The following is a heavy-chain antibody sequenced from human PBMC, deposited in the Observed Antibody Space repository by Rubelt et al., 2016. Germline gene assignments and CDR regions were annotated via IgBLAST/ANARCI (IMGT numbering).Heavy chain of an antibody. J-gene: IGHJ4*02. CDR1: GGSISSGGYY. D-gene: IGHD2/OR15-2a*01. Sequence: QVQLQESGPGLVKPSQTLSLTCTVSGGSISSGGYYWSWIRQHPGKGLEWIGYLYYSGSTYYNPTLKSRVTMSVDTSKNQFSLKLSSVTAADTAVYYCARDSGSRIFDYWGQGTLVTVSS. CDR2: LYYSGST. V-gene: IGHV4-31*03. CDR3: ARDSGSRIFDY.